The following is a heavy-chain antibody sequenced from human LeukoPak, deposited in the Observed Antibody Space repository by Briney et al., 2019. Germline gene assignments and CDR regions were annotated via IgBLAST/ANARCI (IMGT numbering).Heavy chain of an antibody. D-gene: IGHD3-10*01. V-gene: IGHV3-30*02. CDR1: GFTFSSYG. CDR2: IRYDGSNK. J-gene: IGHJ4*02. CDR3: AKDRGWFGEEGIDY. Sequence: PGGSLRLSCAASGFTFSSYGMHWVRQAPGKRLEWVAFIRYDGSNKYYADSVKGRFTISRDNSKNTLYLQMNSLRAEDTAVYYCAKDRGWFGEEGIDYWGQGTLVTVSS.